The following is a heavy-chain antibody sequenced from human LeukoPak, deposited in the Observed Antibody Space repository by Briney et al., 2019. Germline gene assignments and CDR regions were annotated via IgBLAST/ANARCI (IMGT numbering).Heavy chain of an antibody. CDR3: ARDRLQLQS. V-gene: IGHV4-34*01. Sequence: SETLSLTCGVYNGSFNGYYWTWIRQPPGKGPEWIGEIHRSGNTNYNPSLKSRVTISVDTSKNQFSLKLSSVTAADTAVYYCARDRLQLQSWGQGTLVTVSS. CDR2: IHRSGNT. CDR1: NGSFNGYY. D-gene: IGHD1-1*01. J-gene: IGHJ5*02.